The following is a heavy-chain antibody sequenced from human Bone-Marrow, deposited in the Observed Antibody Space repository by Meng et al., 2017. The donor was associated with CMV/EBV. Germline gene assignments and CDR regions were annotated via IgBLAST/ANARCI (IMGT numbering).Heavy chain of an antibody. CDR2: IYYSGST. V-gene: IGHV4-59*01. J-gene: IGHJ4*02. CDR1: GGSISSYY. Sequence: ESLKISCTVSGGSISSYYWSWLRQPPGKGLEWIGYIYYSGSTNYNPSLKSRVTISVDTSKNQFSLKLSSVTAADTAVYYCARLGDVVDCSSNSCYGRGYFDYWGQGTLVAVSS. CDR3: ARLGDVVDCSSNSCYGRGYFDY. D-gene: IGHD2-2*01.